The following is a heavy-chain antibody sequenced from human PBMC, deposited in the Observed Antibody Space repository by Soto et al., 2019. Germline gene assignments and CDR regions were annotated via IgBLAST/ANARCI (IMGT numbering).Heavy chain of an antibody. CDR1: GGTFSSYT. CDR2: IIPILGIA. V-gene: IGHV1-69*08. J-gene: IGHJ4*02. Sequence: QVQLVQSGAEVKKPGSSVKVSCKAFGGTFSSYTISWVRQAPGQGLEWMGRIIPILGIANYAQKFQGRVTITADKSTSTAYMELSSLRSEDTAVYYCAREEYYYGSGAFFDYWGQGTLGTVSS. D-gene: IGHD3-10*01. CDR3: AREEYYYGSGAFFDY.